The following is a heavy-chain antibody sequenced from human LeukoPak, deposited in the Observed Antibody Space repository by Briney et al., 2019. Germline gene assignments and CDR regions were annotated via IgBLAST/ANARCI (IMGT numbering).Heavy chain of an antibody. CDR3: ARVHSYCSTTSCLDY. CDR2: INHSGST. CDR1: GGSFSGYY. J-gene: IGHJ4*02. V-gene: IGHV4-34*01. Sequence: SETLSLTCAVYGGSFSGYYWSWIRQPPGKGLEWIGEINHSGSTNYNPSLKSRVTISVDTSKNQFSLKLSSVTAADTAVYYCARVHSYCSTTSCLDYWGQGTLVTVSS. D-gene: IGHD2-2*01.